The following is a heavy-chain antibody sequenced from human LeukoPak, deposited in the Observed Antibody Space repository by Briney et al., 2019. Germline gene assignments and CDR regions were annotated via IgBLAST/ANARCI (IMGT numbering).Heavy chain of an antibody. D-gene: IGHD2-2*01. CDR1: GFTFSSYS. Sequence: GGSLRLSCAASGFTFSSYSMNWVRQAPGKGLEWVSSISSSSSYIYYADSMNGRFTISTDNAKNSLYLQMNSLRAEDTALYDCAQGGSQLLSWFGGWFDPWGQGTLVTVSS. V-gene: IGHV3-21*04. J-gene: IGHJ5*02. CDR3: AQGGSQLLSWFGGWFDP. CDR2: ISSSSSYI.